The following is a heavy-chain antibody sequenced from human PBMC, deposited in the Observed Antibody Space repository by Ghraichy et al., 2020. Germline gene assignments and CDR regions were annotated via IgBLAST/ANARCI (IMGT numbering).Heavy chain of an antibody. D-gene: IGHD5-12*01. V-gene: IGHV4-59*01. CDR1: GGSISSYY. CDR3: ARVPYSGYYPHYHYYYYMDV. CDR2: IYYSGST. Sequence: SETLSLTCTVSGGSISSYYWSWIRQPPGKGLEWIGYIYYSGSTNYNPSLKSRVTISVDTSKNQFSVKLSSVTAADTAVYFCARVPYSGYYPHYHYYYYMDVWGNGTTVTVSS. J-gene: IGHJ6*03.